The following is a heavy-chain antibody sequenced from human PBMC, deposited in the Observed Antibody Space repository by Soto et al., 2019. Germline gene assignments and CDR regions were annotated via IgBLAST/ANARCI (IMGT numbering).Heavy chain of an antibody. D-gene: IGHD5-12*01. CDR1: GGSISSYY. Sequence: QVQLQESGPGLVKPSETLSLTCTVSGGSISSYYWSWIRQPPGKGLEWIGYIYYSGSTNYNPSPMSRVTKSVDTSKSQFSLKLSSVTAAETAVYYCARFDFGGYVRPDLGGQGTMVTVSS. CDR3: ARFDFGGYVRPDL. J-gene: IGHJ3*01. CDR2: IYYSGST. V-gene: IGHV4-59*01.